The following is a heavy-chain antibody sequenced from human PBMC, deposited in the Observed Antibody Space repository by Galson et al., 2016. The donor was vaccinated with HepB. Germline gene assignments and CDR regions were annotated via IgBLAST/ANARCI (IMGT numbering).Heavy chain of an antibody. CDR3: AAPISSSSRGSLGFDY. CDR2: IVVGSGNT. V-gene: IGHV1-58*01. J-gene: IGHJ4*02. D-gene: IGHD6-6*01. Sequence: SVKVSCKASGFTFSSSAVQWVRQARGRRLEWIGWIVVGSGNTNYAQKFQERVTITRDMSTSTAYMELSSLRSEDTAVYYCAAPISSSSRGSLGFDYWGQGTLVTVSS. CDR1: GFTFSSSA.